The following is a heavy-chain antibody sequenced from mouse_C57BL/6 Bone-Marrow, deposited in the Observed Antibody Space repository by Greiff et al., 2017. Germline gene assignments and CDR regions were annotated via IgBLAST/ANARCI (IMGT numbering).Heavy chain of an antibody. CDR1: GYTFTSYW. CDR2: IDPSDSYT. V-gene: IGHV1-50*01. Sequence: QVQLQQPGAELVKPGASVKLSCKASGYTFTSYWMQWVKQRPGQGLEWIGEIDPSDSYTNYNQKFKGKATLTVDTSSSTAYMQLSSLTSEDSAVYYCFITTVVAPFAYWGQGTLVTVSA. D-gene: IGHD1-1*01. CDR3: FITTVVAPFAY. J-gene: IGHJ3*01.